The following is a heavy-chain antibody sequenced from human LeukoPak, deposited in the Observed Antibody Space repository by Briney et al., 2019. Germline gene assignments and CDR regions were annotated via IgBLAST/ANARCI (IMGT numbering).Heavy chain of an antibody. J-gene: IGHJ6*03. D-gene: IGHD1-26*01. V-gene: IGHV3-48*03. Sequence: QPGGSLRLSCAASGFTFSSYEMNWVRQAPGKGLEWVSYISSSGSTIYYADSVKGRFTISRDNAKNSLYLQMNSLRAEDTAVYYCAKLSGVGATASDYYYYYMDVWGKGTTVTVSS. CDR2: ISSSGSTI. CDR3: AKLSGVGATASDYYYYYMDV. CDR1: GFTFSSYE.